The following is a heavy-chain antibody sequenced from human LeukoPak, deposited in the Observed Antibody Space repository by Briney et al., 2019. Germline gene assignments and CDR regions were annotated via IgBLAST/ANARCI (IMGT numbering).Heavy chain of an antibody. CDR3: AKYSLIIVPAANTWDYY. J-gene: IGHJ4*02. CDR2: ISGSGGST. Sequence: GGSLRLSCAASGFTFSSYAMSWVRQAPGKGLEWVSAISGSGGSTYYADSVKGRFTISRDNSKNTLYLQMNSLRAEDTAVYYCAKYSLIIVPAANTWDYYGGQGTLVTVSS. CDR1: GFTFSSYA. D-gene: IGHD2-2*01. V-gene: IGHV3-23*01.